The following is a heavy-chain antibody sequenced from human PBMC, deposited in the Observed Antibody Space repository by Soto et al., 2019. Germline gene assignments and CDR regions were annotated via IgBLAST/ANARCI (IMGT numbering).Heavy chain of an antibody. J-gene: IGHJ4*02. CDR2: IHHTGNT. D-gene: IGHD2-21*01. CDR3: ARDLNGGANDY. CDR1: GISISSSNW. Sequence: QVQLQESGPGLVKPSGTLSLTCAVSGISISSSNWWSWVRQPPGKGLEWIGEIHHTGNTNFNPSLRNRVTISINTSKNQFSLKVTSVYAADTATYFCARDLNGGANDYWCQGTLVTVSS. V-gene: IGHV4-4*02.